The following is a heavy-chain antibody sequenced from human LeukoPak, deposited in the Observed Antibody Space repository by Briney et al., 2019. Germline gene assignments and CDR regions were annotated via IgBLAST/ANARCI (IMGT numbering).Heavy chain of an antibody. CDR1: GFTFSSYW. J-gene: IGHJ4*02. V-gene: IGHV3-7*01. CDR3: ARGGGSNWYGLPFDY. Sequence: GGSLRLSCAASGFTFSSYWMSWVRQAPGKGLEWVANMKQDGREKYYVGSVKGRFTISRDNAKNSLYLQMNNLRAEDTAVYYCARGGGSNWYGLPFDYWGQGTLVTVSS. D-gene: IGHD6-13*01. CDR2: MKQDGREK.